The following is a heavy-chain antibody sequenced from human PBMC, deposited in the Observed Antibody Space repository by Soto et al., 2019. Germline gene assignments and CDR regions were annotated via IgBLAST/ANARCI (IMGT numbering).Heavy chain of an antibody. Sequence: SETLSLTCTVSGGSISSGDYYWSWIRQPPGKGLEWIGYIYYSGSTYYNPSLKSRVTISVDTSKNQFSLKLSSVTAADTAVYYCARVEGGSSGVFFDYWGQGTLVTVSS. D-gene: IGHD6-6*01. CDR1: GGSISSGDYY. V-gene: IGHV4-30-4*01. J-gene: IGHJ4*02. CDR3: ARVEGGSSGVFFDY. CDR2: IYYSGST.